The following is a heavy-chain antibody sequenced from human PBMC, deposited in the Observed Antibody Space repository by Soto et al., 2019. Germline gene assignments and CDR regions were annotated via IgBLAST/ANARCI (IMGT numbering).Heavy chain of an antibody. CDR2: INPNSGAT. CDR3: ARESGGATATLDYYYFYMDV. Sequence: QVQLVQSGAEVRKPGASVTVSCRTSGDTFSDYYIHWVRQAPGQGLEWMGWINPNSGATNYAQQFRGWVTMTRETSIRTVYMQLSRLRSDDTAVYYCARESGGATATLDYYYFYMDVWGTGTTVTVSS. CDR1: GDTFSDYY. V-gene: IGHV1-2*04. D-gene: IGHD5-12*01. J-gene: IGHJ6*03.